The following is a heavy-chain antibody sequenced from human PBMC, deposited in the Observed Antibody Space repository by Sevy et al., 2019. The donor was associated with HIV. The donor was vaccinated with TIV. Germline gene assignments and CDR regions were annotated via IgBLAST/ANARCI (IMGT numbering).Heavy chain of an antibody. V-gene: IGHV3-23*01. Sequence: GGSLRLSCAASGITFKNYAMNWVRQAPGKGLNWVSSIFGSGGTTYYADSVRGRFTIYRDTSKNTPFIQMTSPRTEDTASYYCAGGRFDSSGSFDAFDIWGQGTMVTVSS. CDR1: GITFKNYA. CDR3: AGGRFDSSGSFDAFDI. CDR2: IFGSGGTT. D-gene: IGHD3-22*01. J-gene: IGHJ3*02.